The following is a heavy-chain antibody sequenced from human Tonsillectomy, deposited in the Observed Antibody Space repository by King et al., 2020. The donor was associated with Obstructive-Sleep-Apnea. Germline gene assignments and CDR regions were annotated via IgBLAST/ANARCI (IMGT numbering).Heavy chain of an antibody. J-gene: IGHJ3*02. CDR3: ARERVIQLWLGDSFDM. V-gene: IGHV4-38-2*02. D-gene: IGHD5-18*01. Sequence: QLQESGPGLVKASETLSLTCTVSGYSISSNYCWGWIRQPPGKGLEWIGSISHSGTTYYNPSLKSRVTISIDTSKNQFSLTLMSVTAADTAVYYCARERVIQLWLGDSFDMWGQGTMVTVSS. CDR2: ISHSGTT. CDR1: GYSISSNYC.